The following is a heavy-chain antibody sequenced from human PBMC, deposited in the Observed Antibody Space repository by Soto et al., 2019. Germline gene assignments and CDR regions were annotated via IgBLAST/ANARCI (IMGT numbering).Heavy chain of an antibody. CDR2: ISAYNGNT. Sequence: EASVKVSCKASGYTFTSYGISWVRQAPGQGLEWMGWISAYNGNTNYAQKLQGRVTMTTYTSTSTAYMELRSLRSDDTAVYYCARSYSSSSRYYYYGMDVWGQGTTVTVS. CDR1: GYTFTSYG. V-gene: IGHV1-18*01. D-gene: IGHD6-6*01. J-gene: IGHJ6*02. CDR3: ARSYSSSSRYYYYGMDV.